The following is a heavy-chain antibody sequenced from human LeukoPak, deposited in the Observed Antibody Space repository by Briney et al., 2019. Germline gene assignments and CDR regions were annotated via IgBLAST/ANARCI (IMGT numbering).Heavy chain of an antibody. CDR1: GGYISSSNYY. D-gene: IGHD3-10*01. Sequence: SETLSLTCTVSGGYISSSNYYWGWIRQPPGKGLEWIGSIYYSGKTYSNPSLKSRVTISEDMSKNQFSLKLSSVTAADTAVYYCARVITMVRGVPNWFDPWGQGTLVTVSS. V-gene: IGHV4-39*07. CDR2: IYYSGKT. J-gene: IGHJ5*02. CDR3: ARVITMVRGVPNWFDP.